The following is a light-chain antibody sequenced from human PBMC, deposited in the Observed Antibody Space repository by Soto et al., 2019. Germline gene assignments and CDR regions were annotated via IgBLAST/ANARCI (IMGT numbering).Light chain of an antibody. V-gene: IGLV1-44*01. CDR3: AAWDDNLNVV. Sequence: QSVLTQAPSVSGAPGRSVTISCSGGTSNIGRNSVNWYQQFPGTAPKLLIYMNDRRPFGVPDRFSAFRSGASASLAISGLQSEDGATYYCAAWDDNLNVVFGGGTKLTVL. J-gene: IGLJ2*01. CDR1: TSNIGRNS. CDR2: MND.